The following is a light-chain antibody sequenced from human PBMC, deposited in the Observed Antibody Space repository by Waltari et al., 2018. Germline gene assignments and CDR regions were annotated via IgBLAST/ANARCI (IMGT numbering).Light chain of an antibody. CDR1: QSISSY. J-gene: IGKJ2*01. Sequence: DIQMTQSPSSLSASVGDRVTITCRASQSISSYLNWYQQKPGKAPKLLIYAASSLQSGVPSRFSGSGSRTDFTLTISSLQPEDFATYYCQQSYSTPHVTFGQGTKLEIK. CDR3: QQSYSTPHVT. CDR2: AAS. V-gene: IGKV1-39*01.